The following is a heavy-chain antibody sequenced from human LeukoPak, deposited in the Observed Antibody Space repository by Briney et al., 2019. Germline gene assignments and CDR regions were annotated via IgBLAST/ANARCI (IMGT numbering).Heavy chain of an antibody. CDR3: ARTYYDFWSGYSPGAFDI. Sequence: ASVKVSCRASGYTFTGYYMHWVRQAPGQGLEWMGWINPYSGDTNYAQKFQGRVTMTRDTSISTAYMELSRLRSDDTAVYYCARTYYDFWSGYSPGAFDIWGQGTMVTVSS. V-gene: IGHV1-2*02. J-gene: IGHJ3*02. D-gene: IGHD3-3*01. CDR1: GYTFTGYY. CDR2: INPYSGDT.